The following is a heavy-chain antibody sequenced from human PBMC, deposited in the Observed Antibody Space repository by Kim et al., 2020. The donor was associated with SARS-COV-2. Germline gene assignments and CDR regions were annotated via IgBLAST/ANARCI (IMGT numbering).Heavy chain of an antibody. Sequence: GESLKISCKGSGYSFTSYWIGWVRQMPGKGLEWMGIIYPGDSDTRYSPSFQGQVTISADKSISTAYLQWSSLKASDTAMYYCARGGNYYDSSGYYYWFDPWGQGTLVTVSS. CDR3: ARGGNYYDSSGYYYWFDP. J-gene: IGHJ5*02. CDR2: IYPGDSDT. D-gene: IGHD3-22*01. V-gene: IGHV5-51*01. CDR1: GYSFTSYW.